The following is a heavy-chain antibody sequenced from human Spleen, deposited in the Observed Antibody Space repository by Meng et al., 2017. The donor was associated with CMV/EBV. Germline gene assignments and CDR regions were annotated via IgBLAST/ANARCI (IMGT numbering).Heavy chain of an antibody. J-gene: IGHJ5*02. CDR2: INHAGST. CDR1: DDSFTANF. V-gene: IGHV4-34*01. D-gene: IGHD3/OR15-3a*01. Sequence: SETLSLTCAVYDDSFTANFWSWIRQSPVKGLEWIGEINHAGSTTYNSSLKSRVTISVDSSKKQFLLNLSSVTAADTGVYYCARGRSRSGTGYLGPWGQGTLVTVSS. CDR3: ARGRSRSGTGYLGP.